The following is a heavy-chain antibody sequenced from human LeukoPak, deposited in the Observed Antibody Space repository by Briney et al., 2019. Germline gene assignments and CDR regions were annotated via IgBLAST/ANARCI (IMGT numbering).Heavy chain of an antibody. CDR1: GGSISSGDYY. D-gene: IGHD3-22*01. CDR3: ARPYYYDSRIDP. V-gene: IGHV4-30-4*01. CDR2: MYYSGST. Sequence: SQTLSLNCTVSGGSISSGDYYWSWIRQPPGKGLEWIAYMYYSGSTYYNPSLKSRVTMSADTSKNQLSLKLSSVTAADAAVYYCARPYYYDSRIDPWGQGILVTVSS. J-gene: IGHJ5*02.